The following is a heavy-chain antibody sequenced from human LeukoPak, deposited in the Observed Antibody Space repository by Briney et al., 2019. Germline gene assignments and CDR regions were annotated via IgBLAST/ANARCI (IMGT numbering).Heavy chain of an antibody. CDR1: GFTFNNYW. Sequence: PGGSLRLSCAASGFTFNNYWMMWVRQAPGKGLEWVAVIWYDGSNKYYADSVKGRFTISRDNSKNTLYLQMNSLRAEDTAVYYCAKDRCSSTSCAFDYWGQGTLVTVSS. CDR3: AKDRCSSTSCAFDY. CDR2: IWYDGSNK. V-gene: IGHV3-33*06. J-gene: IGHJ4*02. D-gene: IGHD2-2*01.